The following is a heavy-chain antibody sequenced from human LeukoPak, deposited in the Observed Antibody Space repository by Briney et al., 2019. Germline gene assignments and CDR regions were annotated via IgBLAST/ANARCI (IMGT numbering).Heavy chain of an antibody. CDR3: AREAVPAAIVPRENFDY. CDR1: GGTFSSYA. CDR2: IIPILGIA. D-gene: IGHD2-2*01. V-gene: IGHV1-69*04. Sequence: ASVKVSCKASGGTFSSYAISWVRQAPGQGLGWMGRIIPILGIANYAQKFQGRVTITTDESTSTAYMELSSLRSEDTAVYYCAREAVPAAIVPRENFDYWGQGTLVTVSS. J-gene: IGHJ4*02.